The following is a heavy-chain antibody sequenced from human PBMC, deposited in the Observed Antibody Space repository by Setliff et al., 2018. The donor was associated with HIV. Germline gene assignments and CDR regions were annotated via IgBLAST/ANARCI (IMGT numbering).Heavy chain of an antibody. V-gene: IGHV3-7*03. CDR2: INPDGSHR. Sequence: GGSLRLSCAASGFTFTISWMNWVRKAPGKGLEWVANINPDGSHRDYVDAVKGRFTISRDNAKNSLYLQMNSLRAGDTAVYYCARDRAYASFDYWGQGALVTVTS. J-gene: IGHJ4*02. D-gene: IGHD3-16*01. CDR1: GFTFTISW. CDR3: ARDRAYASFDY.